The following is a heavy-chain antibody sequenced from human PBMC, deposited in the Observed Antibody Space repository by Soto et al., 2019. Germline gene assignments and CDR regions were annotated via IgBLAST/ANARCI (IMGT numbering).Heavy chain of an antibody. V-gene: IGHV4-59*01. CDR2: IYYSGST. D-gene: IGHD5-18*01. Sequence: PSETLSLTCTVSGGSMSSYYWSWIRQSPGKGLEWIGYIYYSGSTNYNPSLKSRVAISLDTSKNQFSLMLSSVTAADTAVYYCARAEWLDTINPYFGYWGQGTLISVSS. J-gene: IGHJ4*02. CDR1: GGSMSSYY. CDR3: ARAEWLDTINPYFGY.